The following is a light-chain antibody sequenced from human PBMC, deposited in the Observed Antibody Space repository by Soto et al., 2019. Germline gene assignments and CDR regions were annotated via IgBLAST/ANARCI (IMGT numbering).Light chain of an antibody. CDR2: AAS. Sequence: DIQMTQSPSSLSESVGDRVTITCRASQSISSYLNWYQQKPGKAPKLLIYAASSLQSGVPSRFSGSGSGTDFTLTISSLQPEDFATYYCQQSYSTPVTFGGGTKVDIK. V-gene: IGKV1-39*01. CDR1: QSISSY. J-gene: IGKJ4*01. CDR3: QQSYSTPVT.